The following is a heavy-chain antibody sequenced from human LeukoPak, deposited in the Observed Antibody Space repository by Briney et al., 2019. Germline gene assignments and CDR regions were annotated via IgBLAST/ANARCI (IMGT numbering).Heavy chain of an antibody. D-gene: IGHD1-14*01. V-gene: IGHV3-23*01. Sequence: GGSLRLSCADSGFTFSSYAMSWVRQAPGKGLGWFSAISASGGYTNYADSVKGRFTISRDNSKNTLYLQMNSLRAEDTAVYYCARRGPGYYYMDVWGKGTTVTVSS. CDR3: ARRGPGYYYMDV. J-gene: IGHJ6*03. CDR2: ISASGGYT. CDR1: GFTFSSYA.